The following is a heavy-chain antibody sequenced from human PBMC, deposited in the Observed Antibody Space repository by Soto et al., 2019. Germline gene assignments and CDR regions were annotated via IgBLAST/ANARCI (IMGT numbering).Heavy chain of an antibody. CDR2: ISHDGSKR. J-gene: IGHJ4*01. CDR3: AKTATYVYGYDNTGYSSEDY. D-gene: IGHD3-22*01. Sequence: VQLVESGGGVVLPGRSVRLSCEVSGFTFSDFGLDWVRQAPGKGLEWVAIISHDGSKRFYADSVKGRFTISRDNSKNTLYLQMRSLRPEDTALYYCAKTATYVYGYDNTGYSSEDYWGHGTLVTVSS. CDR1: GFTFSDFG. V-gene: IGHV3-30*18.